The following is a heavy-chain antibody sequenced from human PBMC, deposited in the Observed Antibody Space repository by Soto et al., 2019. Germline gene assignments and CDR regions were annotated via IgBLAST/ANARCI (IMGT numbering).Heavy chain of an antibody. CDR3: ARAQSNWNYVYYGVDV. D-gene: IGHD1-20*01. Sequence: TSETLSLTCTVSGGSISSGDYYWSWIRQPPGKGLEWIGYIYYSGSTYYNPSLKSRVTISVDTSKNQFSLKLSSVTAADTAVYYCARAQSNWNYVYYGVDVWGQGTTVTVSS. J-gene: IGHJ6*02. V-gene: IGHV4-30-4*01. CDR2: IYYSGST. CDR1: GGSISSGDYY.